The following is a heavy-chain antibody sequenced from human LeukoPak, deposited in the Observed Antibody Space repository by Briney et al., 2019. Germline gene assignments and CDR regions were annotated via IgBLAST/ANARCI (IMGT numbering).Heavy chain of an antibody. CDR3: AKDLLAVAGTILNY. J-gene: IGHJ4*02. D-gene: IGHD6-19*01. CDR1: GFAFSSYA. CDR2: ISGSGGST. V-gene: IGHV3-23*01. Sequence: GGSLRLSCAASGFAFSSYAMSWVRQAPGKGLEWVSAISGSGGSTYYADSVKGRFTISRDNSKSTLYLQMNSLRAEDTAVYYCAKDLLAVAGTILNYWGQGTLVTVSS.